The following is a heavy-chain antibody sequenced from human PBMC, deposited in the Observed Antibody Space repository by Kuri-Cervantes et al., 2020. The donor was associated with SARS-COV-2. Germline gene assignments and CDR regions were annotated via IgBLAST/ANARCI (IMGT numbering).Heavy chain of an antibody. Sequence: ETLSLTCTVSGGPNWSHHWSWIRQPPGKGLEWIGYIYYSGSTNYNPPLKSRVTISVDTSKNQFSLKLNAVTAADTAVYYWARAISAWALPLHFDYWGQGTLVTVSS. CDR2: IYYSGST. CDR1: GGPNWSHH. D-gene: IGHD1-26*01. CDR3: ARAISAWALPLHFDY. J-gene: IGHJ4*02. V-gene: IGHV4-59*11.